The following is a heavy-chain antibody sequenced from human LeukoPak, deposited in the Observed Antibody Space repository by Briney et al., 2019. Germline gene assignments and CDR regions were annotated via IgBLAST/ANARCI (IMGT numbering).Heavy chain of an antibody. V-gene: IGHV1-3*01. D-gene: IGHD6-13*01. CDR3: ARGPRAAADDY. CDR1: GYTFINYA. CDR2: INAGNGNT. Sequence: ASVKVSCKTSGYTFINYAINWGRQAPGQRPEWMGWINAGNGNTEYSQKFQGRVTITRDTSASTAYMELSSLRSEDTAVYYCARGPRAAADDYWGQGTLVTVSS. J-gene: IGHJ4*02.